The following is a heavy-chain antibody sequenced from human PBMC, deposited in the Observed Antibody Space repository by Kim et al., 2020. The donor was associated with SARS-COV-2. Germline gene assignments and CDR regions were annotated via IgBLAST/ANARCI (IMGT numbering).Heavy chain of an antibody. V-gene: IGHV4-59*01. J-gene: IGHJ5*02. Sequence: LKSRVTISVDTSKNQFSLKLSSVTAADTAVYYCARDSPGIAAAGDGFDPWGQGTLVTVSS. CDR3: ARDSPGIAAAGDGFDP. D-gene: IGHD6-13*01.